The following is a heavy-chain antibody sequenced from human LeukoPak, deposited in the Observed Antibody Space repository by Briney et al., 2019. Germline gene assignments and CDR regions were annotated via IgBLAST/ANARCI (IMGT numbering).Heavy chain of an antibody. Sequence: SETLSLTCTVSGGSISTYYWSWIRQPPGKGLEWIGYNYYSGSTNYNPSLKSRVTISVDTSKNQFSLKLSSVTAADTAVYYCAARSYSSSSGEGYWGQGTLVTVSS. V-gene: IGHV4-59*01. CDR3: AARSYSSSSGEGY. CDR1: GGSISTYY. J-gene: IGHJ4*02. D-gene: IGHD6-6*01. CDR2: NYYSGST.